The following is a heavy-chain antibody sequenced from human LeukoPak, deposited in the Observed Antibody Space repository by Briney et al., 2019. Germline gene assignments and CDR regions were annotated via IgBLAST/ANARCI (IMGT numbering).Heavy chain of an antibody. Sequence: GGSLRLSCAASGFTFSSQWMSWVRQAPGKGLEWVSAISGSGGSTYYADSVKGRFTISRDNSKNTLYLQMSSLRAEDTAVYYCAKAVAGPAPYFDYWGQGTLVTVSS. CDR2: ISGSGGST. D-gene: IGHD6-19*01. V-gene: IGHV3-23*01. CDR1: GFTFSSQW. CDR3: AKAVAGPAPYFDY. J-gene: IGHJ4*02.